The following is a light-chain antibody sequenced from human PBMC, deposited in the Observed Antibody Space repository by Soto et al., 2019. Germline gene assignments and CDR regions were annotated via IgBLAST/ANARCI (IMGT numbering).Light chain of an antibody. Sequence: QSVLTQPPSASGTPGQRVTISCSGRNSNIGGFSVNWYQQLPGTAPRLVIYDDNQRPSGVPDRLSGSKSGTSASLAISGLQSEDEADYYCAAWDDSLNSWVFGGGTQLTVL. CDR2: DDN. CDR3: AAWDDSLNSWV. J-gene: IGLJ3*02. CDR1: NSNIGGFS. V-gene: IGLV1-44*01.